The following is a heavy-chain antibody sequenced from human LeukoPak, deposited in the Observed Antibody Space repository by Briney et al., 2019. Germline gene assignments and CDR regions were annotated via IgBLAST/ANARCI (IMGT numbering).Heavy chain of an antibody. Sequence: GASVKVSCKASGGTFSSYAISWVRQAPGQGLEWMGRTIPILGIANYAQKFQGRVTITADKSTSTAYMELSSLRSEDTAVYYCARVWFGEYDYWGQGTLVTVSS. CDR1: GGTFSSYA. CDR2: TIPILGIA. CDR3: ARVWFGEYDY. V-gene: IGHV1-69*04. D-gene: IGHD3-10*01. J-gene: IGHJ4*02.